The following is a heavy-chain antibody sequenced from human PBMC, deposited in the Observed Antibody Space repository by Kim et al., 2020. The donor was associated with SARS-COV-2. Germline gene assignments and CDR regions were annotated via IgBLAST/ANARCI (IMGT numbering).Heavy chain of an antibody. Sequence: SETLSLICTVSGGSVSSGRYYWSWIRQPPGKGLEWIGYIYYSGRTNYNPSLKSRVTISVDTSKNKFSLKLSSVTAADTAVYYCASHHGRGWYQRIDYSGQGTLVTVSS. CDR1: GGSVSSGRYY. V-gene: IGHV4-61*01. D-gene: IGHD6-19*01. J-gene: IGHJ4*02. CDR3: ASHHGRGWYQRIDY. CDR2: IYYSGRT.